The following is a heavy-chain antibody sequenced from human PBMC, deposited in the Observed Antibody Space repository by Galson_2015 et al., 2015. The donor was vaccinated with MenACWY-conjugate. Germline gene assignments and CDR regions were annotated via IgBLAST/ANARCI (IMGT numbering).Heavy chain of an antibody. J-gene: IGHJ3*02. V-gene: IGHV3-23*01. D-gene: IGHD3-10*01. CDR2: GSGDGT. CDR3: AKEKAGAGVGAFDI. Sequence: GSGDGTYYADSVTGRFTISRDNSKNTVFLQTNTLGADDTAIYYCAKEKAGAGVGAFDIWGQGTTVTVSS.